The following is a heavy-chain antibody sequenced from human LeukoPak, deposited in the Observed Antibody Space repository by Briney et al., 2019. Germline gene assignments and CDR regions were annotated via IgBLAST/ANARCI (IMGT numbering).Heavy chain of an antibody. J-gene: IGHJ6*03. V-gene: IGHV4-61*02. Sequence: PSETLSLTCTVSGGSISSGSYYWRWIRQPAGKGLEWIGRIYTSGSTNYNPSLKSRVTISVDTSKNQFSLKLSSVTAADTAVYYCARGKAGTTHYYYYMDVWGKGTTVTVSS. CDR1: GGSISSGSYY. D-gene: IGHD1-7*01. CDR3: ARGKAGTTHYYYYMDV. CDR2: IYTSGST.